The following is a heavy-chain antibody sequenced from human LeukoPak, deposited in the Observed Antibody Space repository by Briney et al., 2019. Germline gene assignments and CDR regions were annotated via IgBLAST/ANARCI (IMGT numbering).Heavy chain of an antibody. CDR2: IKQDGSEK. V-gene: IGHV3-7*01. D-gene: IGHD6-13*01. Sequence: GGSLRLSCAASGFTFSSYAMSWVRQAPGKGLEWVANIKQDGSEKYYVDSVKGRFTISRDNAKNSLYLQMNSLRAEDTAVYYCARSGIAAAGKLDYWGQGTLVTVSS. CDR3: ARSGIAAAGKLDY. J-gene: IGHJ4*02. CDR1: GFTFSSYA.